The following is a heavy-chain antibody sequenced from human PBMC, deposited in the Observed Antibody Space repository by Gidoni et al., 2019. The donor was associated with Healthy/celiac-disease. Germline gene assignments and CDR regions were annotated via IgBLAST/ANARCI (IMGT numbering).Heavy chain of an antibody. V-gene: IGHV5-51*01. CDR3: ARLAAAAYFDAFDI. Sequence: EVQLVQSGAEVKTPGESLKISCTGSGYRLTSYWIGWVRQMPGKGMEWMGITYPGDSETRYSPSFQGQVTISADKSISTAYLQWSSLKASDTAMYYCARLAAAAYFDAFDIWGQGTMVTVSS. CDR1: GYRLTSYW. CDR2: TYPGDSET. D-gene: IGHD6-13*01. J-gene: IGHJ3*02.